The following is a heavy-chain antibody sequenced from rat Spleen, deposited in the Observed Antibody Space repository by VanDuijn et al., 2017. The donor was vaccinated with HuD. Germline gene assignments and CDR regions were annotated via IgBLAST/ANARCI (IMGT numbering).Heavy chain of an antibody. Sequence: EVQLVETGGGLVQPGRSLKLSCVASGFTFSSYWMYWIRQAPGRGLDWVSSINSDGGRTYYQDSVKGRFTISRDNAENTVYLQMNSLRSEDTPTYYCARRHYGYTDYFDYWGQGVMVTVSS. CDR2: INSDGGRT. V-gene: IGHV5-58*01. CDR3: ARRHYGYTDYFDY. CDR1: GFTFSSYW. J-gene: IGHJ2*01. D-gene: IGHD1-9*01.